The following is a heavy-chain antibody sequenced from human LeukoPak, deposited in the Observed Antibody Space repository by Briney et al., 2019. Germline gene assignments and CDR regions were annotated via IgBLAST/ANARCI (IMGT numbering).Heavy chain of an antibody. Sequence: SETLPLTCSVSGGSFSNYYWGWIRQPAGKGLEWIGRIYTSGSTNYNPSLKSRVTMSVDTSNNQFSLKLTSVTAADMAVYYCARQPPQYYGMDVWGQGTTVTVSS. V-gene: IGHV4-4*07. CDR1: GGSFSNYY. D-gene: IGHD1-14*01. J-gene: IGHJ6*02. CDR3: ARQPPQYYGMDV. CDR2: IYTSGST.